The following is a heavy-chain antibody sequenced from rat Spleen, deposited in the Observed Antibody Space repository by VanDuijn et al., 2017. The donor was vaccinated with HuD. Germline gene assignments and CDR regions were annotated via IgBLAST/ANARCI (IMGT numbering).Heavy chain of an antibody. D-gene: IGHD1-1*01. CDR1: GFTFSNYY. CDR2: IRTGGGNT. V-gene: IGHV5-25*01. J-gene: IGHJ2*01. Sequence: EVQLVESGGGLVQPGRSLKLSCAASGFTFSNYYMAWVRQAPTKGLEWVASIRTGGGNTYYRDSVKGRFTISRDNAKSTLYLQMDSLRSEDTATYYCARHPSGLYYFDYWGQGVMVTVSS. CDR3: ARHPSGLYYFDY.